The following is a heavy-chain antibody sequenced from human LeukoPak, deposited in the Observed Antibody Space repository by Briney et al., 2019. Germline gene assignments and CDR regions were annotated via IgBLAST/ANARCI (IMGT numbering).Heavy chain of an antibody. Sequence: SETLSLTCNVSGGSISGYYWSWIRQPPGKGLEWIGEINHSGSSNYNPSLKSRVTISVDTSKNQFSLKLSSVTAADTAVYYCARGLSRIPGYSSSWYVGYYYYYMDVWGKGTTVTVSS. CDR1: GGSISGYY. CDR3: ARGLSRIPGYSSSWYVGYYYYYMDV. CDR2: INHSGSS. J-gene: IGHJ6*03. D-gene: IGHD6-13*01. V-gene: IGHV4-34*01.